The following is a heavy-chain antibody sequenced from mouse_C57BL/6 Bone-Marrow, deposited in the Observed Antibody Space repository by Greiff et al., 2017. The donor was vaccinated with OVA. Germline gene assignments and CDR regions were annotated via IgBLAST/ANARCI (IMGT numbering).Heavy chain of an antibody. D-gene: IGHD1-1*01. J-gene: IGHJ4*01. CDR2: IDPSDSYT. V-gene: IGHV1-69*01. CDR1: GYTFTSYW. Sequence: VQLQQPGAELVMPGASVKLSCKASGYTFTSYWMHWVKQRPGQGLEWIGEIDPSDSYTNYNQKFKGKSTLTVDKSSSTAYMQLSSLTSEDSAVYYCARESDYYGRDYYAMDYWGQGTSVTGSS. CDR3: ARESDYYGRDYYAMDY.